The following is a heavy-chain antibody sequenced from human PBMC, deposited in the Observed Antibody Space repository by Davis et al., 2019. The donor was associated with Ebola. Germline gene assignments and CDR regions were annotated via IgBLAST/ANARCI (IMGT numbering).Heavy chain of an antibody. V-gene: IGHV3-23*01. D-gene: IGHD4-11*01. CDR2: IVSDTAT. CDR1: GVTLSSCA. CDR3: TKDENDLSQYLHKGDAFDM. Sequence: PGGSLRLSCAASGVTLSSCAMSWVRQSPGEGLEWVSGIVSDTATHYADSVRGRFTISRDDSKNTVFLQMNSLGVEDTALYYCTKDENDLSQYLHKGDAFDMWGQGTTVIVSS. J-gene: IGHJ3*02.